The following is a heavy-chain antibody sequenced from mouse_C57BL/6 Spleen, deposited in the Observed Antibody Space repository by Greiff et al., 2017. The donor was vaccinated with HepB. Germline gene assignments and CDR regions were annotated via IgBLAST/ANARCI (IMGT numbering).Heavy chain of an antibody. Sequence: EVKLVESGPGLVKPSQSLSLTCSVTGYSITSGYYWNWIRQFPGNKLEWMGYISYDGSNNYNPSLKNRISITRDTSKNQFFLKLNSVTTEDTATYYCARARSVAWFAYWGQGTLVTVSA. D-gene: IGHD1-1*01. CDR2: ISYDGSN. CDR3: ARARSVAWFAY. J-gene: IGHJ3*01. V-gene: IGHV3-6*01. CDR1: GYSITSGYY.